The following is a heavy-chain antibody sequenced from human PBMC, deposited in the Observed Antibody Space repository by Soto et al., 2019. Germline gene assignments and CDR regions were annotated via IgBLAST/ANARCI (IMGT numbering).Heavy chain of an antibody. Sequence: EVQLLESGGGLVQPGGSLRLSCAASAFTFSSYVMSWVRQAPGKGLEWVSTISGSGASTYYADSVKGRFTISKDNSKNALYLQMSSMRGEDTAVYYCAKERVRGAWGAFDIGGQGTMVTVSS. CDR2: ISGSGAST. D-gene: IGHD3-10*01. J-gene: IGHJ3*02. CDR1: AFTFSSYV. CDR3: AKERVRGAWGAFDI. V-gene: IGHV3-23*01.